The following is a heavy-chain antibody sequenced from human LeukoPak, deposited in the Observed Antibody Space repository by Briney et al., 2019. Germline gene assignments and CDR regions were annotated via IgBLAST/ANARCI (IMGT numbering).Heavy chain of an antibody. J-gene: IGHJ4*02. CDR2: IYSGGST. V-gene: IGHV3-66*01. Sequence: GGSLRLSCAASGFTVSSNYMSWVRQAPGKRLEWVSVIYSGGSTYYADSVKGRFTISRDNSKNTLYLQMNSLRAEDTAVYYCAREGGNNRSSLWRHYYFDYWGQGTLVTVSS. D-gene: IGHD4-23*01. CDR1: GFTVSSNY. CDR3: AREGGNNRSSLWRHYYFDY.